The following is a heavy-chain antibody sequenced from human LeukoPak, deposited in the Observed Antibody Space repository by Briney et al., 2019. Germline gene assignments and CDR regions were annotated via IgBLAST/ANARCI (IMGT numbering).Heavy chain of an antibody. D-gene: IGHD3-16*01. CDR1: GFTLSGYG. V-gene: IGHV3-23*01. CDR3: AKDDDWGRYKH. J-gene: IGHJ1*01. CDR2: ISPSGDIT. Sequence: GGSLRLSCAASGFTLSGYGMNWVRQAPGKGLEWVSGISPSGDITYYTDSVRGRFTISRDNFKNTLSLQVNSLRAEDTAMYYCAKDDDWGRYKHWGQGTLVTVSS.